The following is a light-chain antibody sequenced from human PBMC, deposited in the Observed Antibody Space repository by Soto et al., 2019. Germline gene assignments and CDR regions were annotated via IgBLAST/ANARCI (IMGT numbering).Light chain of an antibody. Sequence: QAVVTQPPSVSGAPGQRVTISCTGSSSNIGAGYDVHWYQQLPGTAPKLLIYGNSNRPSGVPDRFSGSKSGTSASLAITGLQAEDEADYYCQSYDSSLSGFYFFGTGTKVIVL. V-gene: IGLV1-40*01. CDR2: GNS. CDR1: SSNIGAGYD. J-gene: IGLJ1*01. CDR3: QSYDSSLSGFYF.